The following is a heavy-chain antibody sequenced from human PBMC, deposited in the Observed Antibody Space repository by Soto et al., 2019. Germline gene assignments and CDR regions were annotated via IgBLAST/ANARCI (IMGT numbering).Heavy chain of an antibody. J-gene: IGHJ5*02. V-gene: IGHV1-18*01. Sequence: QVQLVQSGAEVKKPGASVKVSCKASGYTFTSYGISWVRQAPGQGLEWMGWISAYNGNTNYAQKLQGRVTMTTDTSTSTAYMELRSMRSEDTAVYYCARDPNIVVVPAATGGDWFDPWGQGTLVTVSS. D-gene: IGHD2-2*01. CDR2: ISAYNGNT. CDR3: ARDPNIVVVPAATGGDWFDP. CDR1: GYTFTSYG.